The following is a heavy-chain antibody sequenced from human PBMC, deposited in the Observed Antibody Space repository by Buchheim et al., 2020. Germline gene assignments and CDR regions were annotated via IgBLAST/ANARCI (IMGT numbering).Heavy chain of an antibody. Sequence: EVQLVESGGGLVQPGGSLRLSCAASGFTFSSYWMHWVRQAPGKGLVWVSRINSDGSSTSYADSVKGRFTISRDHAKNPPYLQMNSLRAEDTAVYYCASGWGAVAVGRGFDYWGQGTL. V-gene: IGHV3-74*01. CDR3: ASGWGAVAVGRGFDY. CDR1: GFTFSSYW. D-gene: IGHD6-19*01. J-gene: IGHJ4*02. CDR2: INSDGSST.